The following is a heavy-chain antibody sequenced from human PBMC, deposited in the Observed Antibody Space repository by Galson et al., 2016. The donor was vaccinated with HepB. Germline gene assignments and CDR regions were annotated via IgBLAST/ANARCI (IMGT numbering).Heavy chain of an antibody. CDR2: ISSNNYI. CDR1: GFTFSSYS. J-gene: IGHJ6*02. V-gene: IGHV3-21*01. CDR3: AKDTGHCSGGVCYSPRGMDV. D-gene: IGHD2-15*01. Sequence: SLRLSCAASGFTFSSYSLNWVRQAPGKGLEWVSFISSNNYIYYADSVQGRFTISSDNDKNSLYLQLHSLRTEDTAVYYCAKDTGHCSGGVCYSPRGMDVWGQGSTVTVS.